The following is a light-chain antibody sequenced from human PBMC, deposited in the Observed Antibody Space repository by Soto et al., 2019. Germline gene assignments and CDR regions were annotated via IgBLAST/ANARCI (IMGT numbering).Light chain of an antibody. CDR3: TSYASGSSHVV. CDR2: DVN. V-gene: IGLV2-14*01. CDR1: SSDIGGYDY. Sequence: QSALTQPASVPGSPGQSITLSCTGTSSDIGGYDYVSWYQRHPGKAPKLIIYDVNNRPSGVSNRFSGSKSGNTASLTISGLQAEDEADYYCTSYASGSSHVVFGGGTKVTVL. J-gene: IGLJ2*01.